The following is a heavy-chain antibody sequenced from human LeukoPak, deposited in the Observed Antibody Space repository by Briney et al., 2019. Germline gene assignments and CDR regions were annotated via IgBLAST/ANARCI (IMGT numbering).Heavy chain of an antibody. CDR1: GFTSSNAW. CDR2: IKSKTDGGTT. Sequence: GGSLTLSCAVSGFTSSNAWMSWVRQAPGKGLEWVGRIKSKTDGGTTDYAAPVKGRFTISRDDSKNTLYLQMNSLKTEDTAVYYCTTNDIVVVVAANDYYYYMDVWGKGTTVTVSS. J-gene: IGHJ6*03. D-gene: IGHD2-15*01. CDR3: TTNDIVVVVAANDYYYYMDV. V-gene: IGHV3-15*01.